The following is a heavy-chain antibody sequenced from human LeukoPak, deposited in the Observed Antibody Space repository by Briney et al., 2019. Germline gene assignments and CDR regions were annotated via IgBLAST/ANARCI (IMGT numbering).Heavy chain of an antibody. Sequence: SVKVSCKASGGTFSSYAISWVRQAPGQGLEWMGRIIPIFGTANYAQKFQGRVTITTDESTSTAYMELSSLRSEDTAVYYCARVDRYSSGLDYWGQGTLVTLSS. D-gene: IGHD6-19*01. CDR1: GGTFSSYA. V-gene: IGHV1-69*05. CDR3: ARVDRYSSGLDY. J-gene: IGHJ4*02. CDR2: IIPIFGTA.